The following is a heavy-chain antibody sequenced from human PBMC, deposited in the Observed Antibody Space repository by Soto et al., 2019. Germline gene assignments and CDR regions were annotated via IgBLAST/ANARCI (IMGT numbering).Heavy chain of an antibody. CDR3: ARERTELGIWGSYRGAFDI. CDR2: INHSGST. V-gene: IGHV4-34*01. Sequence: TSQTLCLTNAVYGGSFSGYYWRWIRKPPGKGLEWIGEINHSGSTNYNPSLKSRVTISVDTSKNQFSLKLSSVTAADTAVYYCARERTELGIWGSYRGAFDIWGQGTMVTVSS. D-gene: IGHD3-16*02. CDR1: GGSFSGYY. J-gene: IGHJ3*02.